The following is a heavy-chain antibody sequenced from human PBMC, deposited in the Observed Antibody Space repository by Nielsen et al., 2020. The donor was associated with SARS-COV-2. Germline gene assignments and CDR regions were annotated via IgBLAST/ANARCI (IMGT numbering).Heavy chain of an antibody. D-gene: IGHD2-21*02. CDR2: LSSSSSYI. CDR3: ARKYCGGDCTAQAPYYGMDV. J-gene: IGHJ6*02. Sequence: WIRQPPGKGLEWVSSLSSSSSYIYYADSVKGRFTISRDNAKNTLYLQMNSLRAEDTAVYYCARKYCGGDCTAQAPYYGMDVWGQGTTVTVSS. V-gene: IGHV3-21*01.